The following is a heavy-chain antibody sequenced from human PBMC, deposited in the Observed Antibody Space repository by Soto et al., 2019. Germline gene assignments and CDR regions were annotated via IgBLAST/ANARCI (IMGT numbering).Heavy chain of an antibody. CDR3: ARGYNGGWYLNDY. CDR2: IYYSETT. D-gene: IGHD6-19*01. Sequence: SETLSLTCTVSGGSISSYYLSCIRQPPGKGLEWIGYIYYSETTNYNPSLKSRVAISVDTSKNQFSLNLRSVTAADTAIYYCARGYNGGWYLNDYWGQGTLVTVYS. V-gene: IGHV4-59*01. J-gene: IGHJ4*02. CDR1: GGSISSYY.